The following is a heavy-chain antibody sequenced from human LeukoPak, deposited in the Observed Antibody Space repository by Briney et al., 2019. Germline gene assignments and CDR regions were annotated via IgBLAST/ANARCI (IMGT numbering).Heavy chain of an antibody. CDR2: IKPSSGGT. D-gene: IGHD3-10*01. Sequence: ASVKVSCKASGYAFTGYYIHWVRQAPGQGLEWMGWIKPSSGGTNYAQNFQGRVTMTRDTSINTAYMELSRLRSDDTAVYYCARDLMVRGPMDVWGKGTTVTVSS. CDR1: GYAFTGYY. J-gene: IGHJ6*03. CDR3: ARDLMVRGPMDV. V-gene: IGHV1-2*02.